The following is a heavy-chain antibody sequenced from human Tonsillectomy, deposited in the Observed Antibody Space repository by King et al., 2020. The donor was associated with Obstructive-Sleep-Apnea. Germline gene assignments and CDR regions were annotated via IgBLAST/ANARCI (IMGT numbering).Heavy chain of an antibody. CDR3: AREGYDFWSGYSIDAFDI. CDR1: GGSISSSSCY. D-gene: IGHD3-3*01. J-gene: IGHJ3*02. CDR2: IYYSGST. V-gene: IGHV4-39*07. Sequence: QLQESGPGLVKPSETLSLTCTVSGGSISSSSCYWGWIRQPPGKGLEWIGSIYYSGSTYYNPSLKSRVTISVDTSQNPFSLKLSSVTASDTAVYYCAREGYDFWSGYSIDAFDIWGQGTMVTVSS.